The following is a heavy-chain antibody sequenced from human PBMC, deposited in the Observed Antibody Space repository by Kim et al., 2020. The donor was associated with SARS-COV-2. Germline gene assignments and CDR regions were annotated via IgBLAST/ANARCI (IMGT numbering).Heavy chain of an antibody. CDR3: ARDREGDWTFDY. CDR1: GYTFTSNH. CDR2: ITPSGGST. D-gene: IGHD2-21*02. J-gene: IGHJ4*02. Sequence: ASVKVSCKASGYTFTSNHMHWVRQAPGQGLEWMGMITPSGGSTNYAQKFQGSVTMTRDTSTSTVYMELRSLRSEDTAVYYCARDREGDWTFDYWGQGTLVTVSP. V-gene: IGHV1-46*01.